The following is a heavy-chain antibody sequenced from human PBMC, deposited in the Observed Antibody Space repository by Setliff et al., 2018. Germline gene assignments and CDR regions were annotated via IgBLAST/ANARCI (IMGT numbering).Heavy chain of an antibody. CDR2: IWNDGSTK. CDR3: ARNWATAQHYYYGMDV. V-gene: IGHV3-33*01. J-gene: IGHJ6*02. D-gene: IGHD2-21*02. Sequence: PGESLTISCVASGFTFSNYGMHWVRQAPGKGLEWVALIWNDGSTKFYGDSVKGRFTISRDNSENTLYLQMNSLRAEDTAVYYCARNWATAQHYYYGMDVWGQGTTVTVSS. CDR1: GFTFSNYG.